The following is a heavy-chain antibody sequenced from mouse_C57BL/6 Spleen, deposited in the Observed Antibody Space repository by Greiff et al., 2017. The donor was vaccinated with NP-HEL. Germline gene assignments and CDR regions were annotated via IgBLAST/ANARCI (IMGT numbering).Heavy chain of an antibody. CDR1: GYTFTSYW. CDR2: IYPGSGST. V-gene: IGHV1-55*01. J-gene: IGHJ2*01. CDR3: ARKRDDYDYFDY. D-gene: IGHD2-4*01. Sequence: VKLQQPGAELVKPGASVKMSCKASGYTFTSYWITWVKQRPGQGLEWIGDIYPGSGSTNYNEKLKSKATMTVDTSSSTAYMQLSSLTSEDSAVYYCARKRDDYDYFDYWGQGTTLTVSS.